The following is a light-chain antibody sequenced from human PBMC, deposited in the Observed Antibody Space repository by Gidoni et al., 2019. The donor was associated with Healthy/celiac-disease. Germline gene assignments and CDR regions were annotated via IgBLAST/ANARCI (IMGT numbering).Light chain of an antibody. CDR1: QSISSR. CDR2: KAS. J-gene: IGKJ1*01. V-gene: IGKV1-5*03. Sequence: DIQMTQSASTLSASVGDRVTITCRASQSISSRLDWDQQKPGKAPKLLIYKASSLESGVPSRFSGSGSGTEFTRTISSLQPDDFATYYCQQYNSYPWTFGQGTKVEIK. CDR3: QQYNSYPWT.